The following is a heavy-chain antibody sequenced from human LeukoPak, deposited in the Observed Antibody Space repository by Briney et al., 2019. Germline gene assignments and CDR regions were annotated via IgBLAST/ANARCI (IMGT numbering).Heavy chain of an antibody. V-gene: IGHV3-23*01. CDR3: AKDELLGFDY. Sequence: GGSLRLSCAASGFTFSSYSMNWVRQAPGKGLEWVSAISGSGGSTYYADSVKGRFTISRDNSKNTLYLQMNSLRAEDTAVYYCAKDELLGFDYWGQGTLVTVSS. J-gene: IGHJ4*02. CDR1: GFTFSSYS. D-gene: IGHD1-26*01. CDR2: ISGSGGST.